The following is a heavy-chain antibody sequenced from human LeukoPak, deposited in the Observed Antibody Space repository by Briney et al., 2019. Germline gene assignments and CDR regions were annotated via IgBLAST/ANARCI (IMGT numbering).Heavy chain of an antibody. D-gene: IGHD2-21*02. J-gene: IGHJ4*02. V-gene: IGHV1-2*02. Sequence: ASVKVSCKASGYTLTGYYMHWVRQAPGQGLEWMGWISPNSGGTNYAQKFQGRVTITRDKSNSTAYMELGRLTADDTAVYYCARDHPVTAHYLDYWGQGTLVTVSS. CDR1: GYTLTGYY. CDR2: ISPNSGGT. CDR3: ARDHPVTAHYLDY.